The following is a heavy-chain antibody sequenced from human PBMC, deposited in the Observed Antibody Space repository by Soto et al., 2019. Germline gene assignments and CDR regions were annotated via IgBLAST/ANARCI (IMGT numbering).Heavy chain of an antibody. CDR3: ARQGAIVARTREYYYYGMGV. Sequence: GESLKIFRKGSGYSFTSYWIGWVPQIPGKGPEWMGIIYPGDSDTRYSPSFQGQVTISADKSISTAYLQWSSLKASDTAMYYCARQGAIVARTREYYYYGMGVWGQGTTVTV. V-gene: IGHV5-51*01. D-gene: IGHD5-12*01. CDR2: IYPGDSDT. J-gene: IGHJ6*02. CDR1: GYSFTSYW.